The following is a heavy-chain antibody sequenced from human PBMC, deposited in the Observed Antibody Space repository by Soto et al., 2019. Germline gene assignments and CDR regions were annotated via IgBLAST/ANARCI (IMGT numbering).Heavy chain of an antibody. Sequence: QVQLVQSGGEVKKPGASVKVSCKASGDTVTKYGISWVRQAPGQGLEWLGWISFYNGHTNNALKFQDRITFTTDPSTSTASMELRSLTSDDTAVYYCASATSIAVAGKETWGQGTLVTVSS. CDR2: ISFYNGHT. CDR1: GDTVTKYG. J-gene: IGHJ4*02. V-gene: IGHV1-18*01. D-gene: IGHD6-19*01. CDR3: ASATSIAVAGKET.